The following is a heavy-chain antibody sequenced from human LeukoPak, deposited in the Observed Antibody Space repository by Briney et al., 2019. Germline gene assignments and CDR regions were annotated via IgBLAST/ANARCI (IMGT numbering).Heavy chain of an antibody. Sequence: GGSLRLSCAASGFTFSSYGMHWVRQAPGKGLEWVAVIWYDGSNKYYADSVKGRFTISGDNSKNTLYLQMNSLRAEDTAVYYCARDGASESGSYYVFDYWGQGTLVTVSS. CDR3: ARDGASESGSYYVFDY. D-gene: IGHD1-26*01. V-gene: IGHV3-33*01. CDR2: IWYDGSNK. J-gene: IGHJ4*02. CDR1: GFTFSSYG.